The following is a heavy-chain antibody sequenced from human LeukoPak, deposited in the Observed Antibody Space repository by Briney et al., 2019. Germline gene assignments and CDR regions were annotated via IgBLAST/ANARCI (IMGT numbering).Heavy chain of an antibody. V-gene: IGHV3-23*01. D-gene: IGHD3-3*01. Sequence: GGSLRLSCAASGFTFVNYAMAWVRQAPGKGLEWVSSITGSGHTYYADSVKGRFTISRDNSKNTLYLQMNSLRAEDTAVYYCAKVGFSEMEWLLYSDHWGQGTLVTVSS. CDR1: GFTFVNYA. J-gene: IGHJ4*02. CDR2: ITGSGHT. CDR3: AKVGFSEMEWLLYSDH.